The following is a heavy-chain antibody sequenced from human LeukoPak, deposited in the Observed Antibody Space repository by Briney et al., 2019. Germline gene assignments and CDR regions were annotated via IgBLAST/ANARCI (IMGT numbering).Heavy chain of an antibody. D-gene: IGHD6-13*01. J-gene: IGHJ6*02. V-gene: IGHV4-4*07. CDR1: GGSISSYY. CDR2: IYTSGST. Sequence: TSETLSLTCTVSGGSISSYYWSWIRQPAGKGLEWIGRIYTSGSTNYNPSLKSRVTMSVDTSKNQFSLKLSSVTAADTAVYYCARDRPWAAADVGMDVWGQGTTVTVSS. CDR3: ARDRPWAAADVGMDV.